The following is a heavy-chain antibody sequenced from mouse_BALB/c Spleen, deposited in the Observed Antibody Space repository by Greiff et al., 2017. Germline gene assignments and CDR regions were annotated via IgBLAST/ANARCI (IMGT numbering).Heavy chain of an antibody. CDR3: AREAEYGNVYAMDY. V-gene: IGHV5-6-5*01. D-gene: IGHD2-10*02. CDR2: ISSGGST. Sequence: EVKLVESGGGLVKPGGSLKLSCAASGFTFSSYAMSWVRQTPEKRLEWVASISSGGSTYYPDSVKGRFTISRDNARNILYLQMSSLRSEDTAMYYCAREAEYGNVYAMDYWGQGTSVTVSS. J-gene: IGHJ4*01. CDR1: GFTFSSYA.